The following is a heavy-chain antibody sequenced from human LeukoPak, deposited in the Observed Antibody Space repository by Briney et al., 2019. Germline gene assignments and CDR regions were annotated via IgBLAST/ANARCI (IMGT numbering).Heavy chain of an antibody. D-gene: IGHD3-22*01. V-gene: IGHV1-69*05. J-gene: IGHJ4*02. CDR1: GGTFSSYA. CDR3: AAGSSGYHHFDY. Sequence: ASVKVSCKASGGTFSSYAISWVRQAPGQGLEWMGGIIPIFGTANYAQKFQERVIITRDMSTSTAYMELSSLRPEDTAVYYCAAGSSGYHHFDYWGQGTLVTVSS. CDR2: IIPIFGTA.